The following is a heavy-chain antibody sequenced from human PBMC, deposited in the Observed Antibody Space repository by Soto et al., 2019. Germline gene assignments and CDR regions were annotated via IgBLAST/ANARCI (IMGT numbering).Heavy chain of an antibody. CDR2: INHSGST. J-gene: IGHJ4*02. V-gene: IGHV4-34*01. CDR3: ARGLGYVVY. CDR1: GGSFSGDD. D-gene: IGHD5-12*01. Sequence: QVQLQQWGAGLLKPSETLSLTCAVSGGSFSGDDWNWIRQPPGKGLEWIGEINHSGSTNYNSSLKRRVTISVDPSKSQFSLMLSSVTAADTAVYYCARGLGYVVYWGQGTLVTVSS.